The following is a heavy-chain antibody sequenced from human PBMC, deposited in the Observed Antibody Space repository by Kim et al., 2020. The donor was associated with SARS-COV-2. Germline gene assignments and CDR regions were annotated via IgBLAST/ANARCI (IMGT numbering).Heavy chain of an antibody. CDR3: ARAEDSDSSGFRSWFDP. J-gene: IGHJ5*02. D-gene: IGHD3-22*01. CDR1: GGSISSGGYY. CDR2: IYYSGST. Sequence: SETLSLTCTVSGGSISSGGYYWSWIRQHPGKGLEWIGYIYYSGSTYYNPSLKSRVTISVDTSKNQFSLRLSSVTAADTAVYYCARAEDSDSSGFRSWFDPWGQGTLVTVSS. V-gene: IGHV4-31*03.